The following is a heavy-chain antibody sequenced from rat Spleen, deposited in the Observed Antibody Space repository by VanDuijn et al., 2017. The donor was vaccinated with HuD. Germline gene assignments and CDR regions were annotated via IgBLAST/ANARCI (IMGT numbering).Heavy chain of an antibody. Sequence: EVQLVESGGGLVQPGRSMKLSCAASGFTFSNYVMAWVRQAPTKGLEWVASISTGGGNTYYRDSVKGRFTISRDNAKSTLYLQMNSLRSEDTATYYCTRVGDYYSGDDYFDYWGQGVMVTVSS. CDR2: ISTGGGNT. CDR3: TRVGDYYSGDDYFDY. D-gene: IGHD1-1*01. V-gene: IGHV5-25*01. CDR1: GFTFSNYV. J-gene: IGHJ2*01.